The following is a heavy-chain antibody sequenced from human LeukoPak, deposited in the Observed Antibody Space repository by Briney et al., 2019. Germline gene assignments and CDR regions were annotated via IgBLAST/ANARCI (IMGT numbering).Heavy chain of an antibody. J-gene: IGHJ6*03. D-gene: IGHD5-18*01. Sequence: ASMKVSCKASGYTFTGYYMHWVRQAPGQGLEWIGWINANSGGTNYAQTFQGRVTMTRDTSISTAYMELSRLRSDDTAVYYCARRGYTYGYESALYYYYMDVWGKGTTVTISS. V-gene: IGHV1-2*02. CDR3: ARRGYTYGYESALYYYYMDV. CDR2: INANSGGT. CDR1: GYTFTGYY.